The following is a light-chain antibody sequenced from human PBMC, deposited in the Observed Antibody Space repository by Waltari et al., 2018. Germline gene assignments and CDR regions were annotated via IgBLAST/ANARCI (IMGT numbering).Light chain of an antibody. CDR2: DAS. CDR3: QQRSNWLKNT. V-gene: IGKV3-11*01. CDR1: QSVSSY. J-gene: IGKJ4*01. Sequence: EIVLTQSPATLSLSPGERATLPCRASQSVSSYLAWYQQKPGQAPRLLIYDASNRATGIPARFSGSGSGTDFTLTISSLEPEDFAVYYCQQRSNWLKNTFGGGTKVEIK.